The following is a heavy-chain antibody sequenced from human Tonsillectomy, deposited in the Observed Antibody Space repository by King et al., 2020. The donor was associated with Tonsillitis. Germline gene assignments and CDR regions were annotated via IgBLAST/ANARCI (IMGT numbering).Heavy chain of an antibody. D-gene: IGHD3-10*01. CDR2: IYYSGST. CDR3: ARWSSGTYSFKY. V-gene: IGHV4-59*08. CDR1: GASISVYY. Sequence: HVQLQESGPGLVKPSETLSLTCTVSGASISVYYWHWIRQPPGKGLEWIGYIYYSGSTNYNLSLKNRVTISLDTSTNQLSLRLSAVTATDTAVYYCARWSSGTYSFKYWGQGTLVTVSS. J-gene: IGHJ1*01.